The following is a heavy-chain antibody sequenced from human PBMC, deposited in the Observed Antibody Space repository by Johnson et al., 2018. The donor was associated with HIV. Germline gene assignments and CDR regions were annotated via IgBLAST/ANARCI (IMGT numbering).Heavy chain of an antibody. CDR3: AKESDHFDAVASDI. CDR1: GFTFSNAW. V-gene: IGHV3-20*04. J-gene: IGHJ3*02. CDR2: INWNGGST. Sequence: EVQLVESGGGLVQPGGSLRLSCAASGFTFSNAWMSWVRQAPGKGLEWVSGINWNGGSTGYADSVKGRFTISRDNSQNILYLHMNSLRTDDTAMYYCAKESDHFDAVASDIWGQGTMVTVSS. D-gene: IGHD1-14*01.